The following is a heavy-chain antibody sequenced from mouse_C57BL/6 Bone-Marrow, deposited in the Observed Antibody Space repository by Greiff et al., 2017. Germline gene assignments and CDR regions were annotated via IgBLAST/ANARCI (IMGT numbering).Heavy chain of an antibody. CDR3: ARSYGSSLFDY. Sequence: QVQLQQSGAELVKPGASVKMSCKASGYTFTSYWITWVKQRPGQGLEWIGDIYPGSGSTNYNEKFKSKATLTVDTSSSTAYMKLSSLTSEDSAVYYCARSYGSSLFDYWGQGTTLTVSS. CDR1: GYTFTSYW. CDR2: IYPGSGST. J-gene: IGHJ2*01. D-gene: IGHD1-1*01. V-gene: IGHV1-55*01.